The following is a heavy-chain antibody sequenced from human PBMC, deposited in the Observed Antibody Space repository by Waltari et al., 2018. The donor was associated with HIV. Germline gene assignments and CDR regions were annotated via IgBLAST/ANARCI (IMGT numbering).Heavy chain of an antibody. Sequence: EVYLVESGGGLVRPGGSFRLSCAASGFTFINAWMSWVRQYPGKGLEWVGRIKSRTDGGTTDYAAPVKGRFIISRDDSKNMVYLQMNSLKIEDTAIYYCTIDHKSGWYNDWFDPWGQGSLVTVSS. CDR3: TIDHKSGWYNDWFDP. J-gene: IGHJ5*02. D-gene: IGHD6-19*01. CDR2: IKSRTDGGTT. CDR1: GFTFINAW. V-gene: IGHV3-15*01.